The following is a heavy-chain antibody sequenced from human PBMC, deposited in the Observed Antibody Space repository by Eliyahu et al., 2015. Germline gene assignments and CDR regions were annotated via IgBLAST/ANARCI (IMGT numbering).Heavy chain of an antibody. J-gene: IGHJ4*01. V-gene: IGHV3-23*01. CDR2: ISGSGGST. Sequence: EVQLLESGGGLVQPGGSLRLSXAAXGFTFXSXAMXWVRXAPGKGLEWVSAISGSGGSTNYADSVKGRFTISRDNSKNTLYLQMNSLRAEDTAVYYCASGGNYCSSASCQPLDYFDYWGQETLVTVSS. CDR1: GFTFXSXA. D-gene: IGHD2-2*01. CDR3: ASGGNYCSSASCQPLDYFDY.